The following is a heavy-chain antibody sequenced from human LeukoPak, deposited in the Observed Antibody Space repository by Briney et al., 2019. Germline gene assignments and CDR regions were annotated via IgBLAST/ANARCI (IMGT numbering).Heavy chain of an antibody. Sequence: GGSPRLSCAASGFTFSSYAMHWVRQAPGKGLEWVAVISYDGSNKYYADSVKGRFTISRDNSKNTLYLQMNSLRAEDTAVYYCARDDLRPTDLPDYWGQGTLVTVSS. V-gene: IGHV3-30-3*01. D-gene: IGHD4-17*01. CDR3: ARDDLRPTDLPDY. CDR2: ISYDGSNK. CDR1: GFTFSSYA. J-gene: IGHJ4*02.